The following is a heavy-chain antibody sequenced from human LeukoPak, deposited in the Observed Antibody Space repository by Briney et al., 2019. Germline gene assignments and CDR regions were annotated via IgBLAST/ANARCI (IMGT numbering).Heavy chain of an antibody. CDR1: GYTFTSYD. CDR2: INPNSGGT. V-gene: IGHV1-2*02. D-gene: IGHD3-10*01. CDR3: ARDRRKTYYYGSGEGGWFDP. J-gene: IGHJ5*02. Sequence: ASVKVSCKASGYTFTSYDINWVRQATGQGLEWMGWINPNSGGTNYAQKFQGRVTMTRDTSISTAYMELSGLRSDDTAVYYCARDRRKTYYYGSGEGGWFDPWGQGTLVTVSS.